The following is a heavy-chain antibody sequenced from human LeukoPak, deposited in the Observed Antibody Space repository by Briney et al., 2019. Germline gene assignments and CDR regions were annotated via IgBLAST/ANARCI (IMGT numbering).Heavy chain of an antibody. J-gene: IGHJ4*02. CDR3: ARDTDSSGYYDY. Sequence: SETLSLTCTVSGGSISSYYWSWIRQPPGKGLEWIGYIYYSGSTNYNPSLKSRVTISVDTSKNQFSLKLSSVTAADTAVYYCARDTDSSGYYDYWGQGTLVTVSS. V-gene: IGHV4-59*01. D-gene: IGHD3-22*01. CDR1: GGSISSYY. CDR2: IYYSGST.